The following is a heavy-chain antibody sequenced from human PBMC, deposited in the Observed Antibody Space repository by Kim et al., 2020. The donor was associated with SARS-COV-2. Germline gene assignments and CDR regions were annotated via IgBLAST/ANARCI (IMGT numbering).Heavy chain of an antibody. V-gene: IGHV3-23*01. CDR3: AKDQVSSGYYYYYYGMDV. CDR1: GFTFSSYA. D-gene: IGHD3-22*01. Sequence: GGSLRLSCAASGFTFSSYAMSWVRQAPGKGLEWVSAISGSGGSTYYADSVKGRFTISRDNSKNTLYLQMNSLRAEDTAVYYCAKDQVSSGYYYYYYGMDVWGQGTTVTVSS. CDR2: ISGSGGST. J-gene: IGHJ6*02.